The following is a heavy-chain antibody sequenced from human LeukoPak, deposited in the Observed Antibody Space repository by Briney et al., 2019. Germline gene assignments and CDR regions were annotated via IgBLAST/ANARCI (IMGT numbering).Heavy chain of an antibody. CDR1: GGSISSHY. Sequence: NPSETLSLTCTVSGGSISSHYWSWIRQPPGKGLEWIGYIYFSGSTNYNPSLKSRVTISVDTSKTQFSLKPSSVTAADTAVYYCARRARYYGSGSYSFDYWGQGTLVTVSS. CDR2: IYFSGST. D-gene: IGHD3-10*01. CDR3: ARRARYYGSGSYSFDY. V-gene: IGHV4-59*11. J-gene: IGHJ4*02.